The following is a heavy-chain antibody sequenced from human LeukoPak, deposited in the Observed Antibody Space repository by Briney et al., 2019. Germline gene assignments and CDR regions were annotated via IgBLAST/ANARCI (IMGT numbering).Heavy chain of an antibody. CDR1: GFTFNTYS. CDR3: ARDSDWAFDY. V-gene: IGHV3-48*01. CDR2: IKPGNNDI. D-gene: IGHD3-9*01. Sequence: GGSLRFSCAASGFTFNTYSMNWVRQAPGKGLEWVSYIKPGNNDIHYADSAKGRFTISRDNAKNSLYLQMKSLKAEDTAVYYCARDSDWAFDYWGQGSLVTVSS. J-gene: IGHJ4*02.